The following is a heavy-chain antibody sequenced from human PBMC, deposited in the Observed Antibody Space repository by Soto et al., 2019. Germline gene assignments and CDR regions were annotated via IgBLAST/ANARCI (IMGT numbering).Heavy chain of an antibody. CDR3: AMEYCSSTSCYRDY. CDR2: IIPILGIA. D-gene: IGHD2-2*02. Sequence: QVQLVQSGAEVKKPGSSVKVSCKASGGTFSSYTISWVRQAPGQGLEWMGRIIPILGIANYAQKFQGRVTITADKTTSTADMELSSLRSEETAVYYCAMEYCSSTSCYRDYWGQGTLVTVSS. V-gene: IGHV1-69*02. J-gene: IGHJ4*02. CDR1: GGTFSSYT.